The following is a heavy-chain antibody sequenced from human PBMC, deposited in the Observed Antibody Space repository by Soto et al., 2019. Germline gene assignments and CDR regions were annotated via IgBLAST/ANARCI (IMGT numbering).Heavy chain of an antibody. D-gene: IGHD5-18*01. V-gene: IGHV3-30-3*01. J-gene: IGHJ5*02. CDR1: GFTFSSYA. Sequence: QVQLVESGGGVVQPGRSLRLSCAASGFTFSSYAMHWVRQAPGKGLEWVAVISYDGSNKYYADSVKGRFTISRDNSKNTLYLQMNSLRAEDTAVYYCARGRGYSYGYRANWFDPWGQGTLVTVSS. CDR2: ISYDGSNK. CDR3: ARGRGYSYGYRANWFDP.